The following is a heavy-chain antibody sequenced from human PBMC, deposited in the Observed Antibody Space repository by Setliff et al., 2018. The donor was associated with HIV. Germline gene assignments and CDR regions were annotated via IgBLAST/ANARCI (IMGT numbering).Heavy chain of an antibody. J-gene: IGHJ4*02. Sequence: ASVKASCKAFGDTVTGHSIHWVRQAPGQRLEWMGWLNTGNGKTKYSQRFQDRVTFTRDTSARTAYMELRSLRSEDSAVYYCARDRDNFWSGPFDYWGQGTLVTVSS. CDR1: GDTVTGHS. CDR3: ARDRDNFWSGPFDY. CDR2: LNTGNGKT. D-gene: IGHD3-3*01. V-gene: IGHV1-3*04.